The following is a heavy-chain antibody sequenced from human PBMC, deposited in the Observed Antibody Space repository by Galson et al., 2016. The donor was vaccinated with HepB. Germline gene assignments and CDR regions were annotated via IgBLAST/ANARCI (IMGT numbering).Heavy chain of an antibody. CDR2: ISSSGAST. Sequence: SLRLSCAASGLTFSYYAMTWVRQAPGKGLEWVSGISSSGASTYYADSVKGRFTISRDNSRNTVDLQMNSLRVEDTAVYYCMKRRKYTADDTLDIWGQGTMVIVSP. J-gene: IGHJ3*02. V-gene: IGHV3-23*01. D-gene: IGHD1-14*01. CDR3: MKRRKYTADDTLDI. CDR1: GLTFSYYA.